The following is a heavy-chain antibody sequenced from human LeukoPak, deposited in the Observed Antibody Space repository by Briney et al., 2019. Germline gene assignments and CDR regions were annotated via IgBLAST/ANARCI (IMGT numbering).Heavy chain of an antibody. J-gene: IGHJ4*02. V-gene: IGHV4-28*03. D-gene: IGHD3-16*01. CDR2: IYYSGST. Sequence: PSDTLSLTCAVSGYSISSSNWWGWVRHPPGKALEWIGYIYYSGSTNYNPSLKSRVTMSVDTSKNQFSLKLSSVTAADTAVYYCARAPRGYFDYWGQGTLVTVSS. CDR1: GYSISSSNW. CDR3: ARAPRGYFDY.